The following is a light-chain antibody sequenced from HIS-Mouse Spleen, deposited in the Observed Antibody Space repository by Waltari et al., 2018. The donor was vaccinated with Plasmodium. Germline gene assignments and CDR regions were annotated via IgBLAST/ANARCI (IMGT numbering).Light chain of an antibody. CDR2: LAS. CDR3: QQYYSTPLT. J-gene: IGKJ4*01. V-gene: IGKV4-1*01. Sequence: DIVMTQSHDSLAVSLGERATINSNSSQSDLYSPNNNNYVAWYQQKPGQPPKLLIYLASTRESGVPDRFSGSGSGTDFTLTISSLQAEDVAVYYCQQYYSTPLTFGGGTKVEIK. CDR1: QSDLYSPNNNNY.